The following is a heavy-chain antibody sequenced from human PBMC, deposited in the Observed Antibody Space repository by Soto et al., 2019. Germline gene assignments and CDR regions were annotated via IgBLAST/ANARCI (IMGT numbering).Heavy chain of an antibody. J-gene: IGHJ4*02. CDR1: GFTFRSYA. D-gene: IGHD6-19*01. CDR3: ARKMRQWLVLDY. Sequence: PGGSLRLSCAASGFTFRSYAMHWVRQAPGKGLEWVAVISYDGSNKYYADSVKGRFTISRDNSKNTLYLQMNSLRAEDTAVYYCARKMRQWLVLDYWGQGTLVTVSS. V-gene: IGHV3-30-3*01. CDR2: ISYDGSNK.